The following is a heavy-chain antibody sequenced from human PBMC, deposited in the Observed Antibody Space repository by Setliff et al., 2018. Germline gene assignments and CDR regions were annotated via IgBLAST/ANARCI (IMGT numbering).Heavy chain of an antibody. CDR2: IYDSGSS. Sequence: SETLSLTCTVSGGSVSNSGFFWGWLRQAPGKGLEWIGNIYDSGSSNYNASLKSRLIITRDTSKNQVSLKLTSVTAADTAVYYCGRGFSRIEGWGNWFDPWGQGILVTVSS. D-gene: IGHD2-15*01. CDR1: GGSVSNSGFF. J-gene: IGHJ5*02. V-gene: IGHV4-39*01. CDR3: GRGFSRIEGWGNWFDP.